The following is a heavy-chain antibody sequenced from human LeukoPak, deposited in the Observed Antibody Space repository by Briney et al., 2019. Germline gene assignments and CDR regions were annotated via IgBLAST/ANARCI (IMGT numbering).Heavy chain of an antibody. V-gene: IGHV4-59*01. CDR1: GGSISSYY. CDR3: ARGWNRGSGWGAVYTP. D-gene: IGHD6-19*01. CDR2: IYYSGST. J-gene: IGHJ5*02. Sequence: SETLSLTCTVSGGSISSYYWSWIRQPPGKGLEWIGYIYYSGSTNYNPSLKSRVTISVDTSKNQFSLKLSSVTAADTAVYHCARGWNRGSGWGAVYTPWGQGTLVTVSS.